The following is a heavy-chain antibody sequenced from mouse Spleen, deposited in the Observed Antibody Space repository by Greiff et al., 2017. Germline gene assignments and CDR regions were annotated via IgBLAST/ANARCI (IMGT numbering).Heavy chain of an antibody. CDR3: ARGLYYDYDGFAY. CDR1: GYTFTSYW. J-gene: IGHJ3*01. CDR2: IDPSDSET. D-gene: IGHD2-4*01. V-gene: IGHV1-52*01. Sequence: VQLQQPGAELVRPGSSVKLSCKASGYTFTSYWIHWVKQRPIQGLEWIGNIDPSDSETHYNQKFKDKATLTVDKSSSTAYMQLSSLTSEDSAVYYCARGLYYDYDGFAYWGQGTLVTVSA.